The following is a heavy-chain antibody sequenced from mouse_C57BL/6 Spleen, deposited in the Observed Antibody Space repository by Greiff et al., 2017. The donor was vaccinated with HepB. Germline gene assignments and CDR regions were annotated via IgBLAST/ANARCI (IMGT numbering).Heavy chain of an antibody. CDR1: GFTFSDYY. D-gene: IGHD2-3*01. CDR3: ARQGLYDGYDAMDY. Sequence: DVMLVESGGGLVQPGGSLKLSCAASGFTFSDYYMYWVRQTPEKRLEWVAYISNGGGSTYYPDTVKGRFTISRDNAKNTLYLQMSRLKSEDTAMYYCARQGLYDGYDAMDYWGQGTSVTVSS. CDR2: ISNGGGST. J-gene: IGHJ4*01. V-gene: IGHV5-12*01.